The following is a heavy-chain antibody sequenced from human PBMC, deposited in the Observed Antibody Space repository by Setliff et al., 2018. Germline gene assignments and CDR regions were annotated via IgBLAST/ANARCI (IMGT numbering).Heavy chain of an antibody. CDR1: GGTFSSYA. J-gene: IGHJ6*02. CDR2: IIPIFGTA. Sequence: SVKVSCKASGGTFSSYAISWVRQAPGQGLEWMGGIIPIFGTANYVQKFQGRVTITADESTSTAYMELSSLRSEDTAVYYCARDLIDPDYGDYLSFYYYGMDVRGQGTTVTVSS. D-gene: IGHD4-17*01. CDR3: ARDLIDPDYGDYLSFYYYGMDV. V-gene: IGHV1-69*13.